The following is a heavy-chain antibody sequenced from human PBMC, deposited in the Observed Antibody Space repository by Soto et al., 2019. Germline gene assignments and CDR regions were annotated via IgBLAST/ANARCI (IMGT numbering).Heavy chain of an antibody. V-gene: IGHV3-21*01. Sequence: WGSRRLSCSASGFPFSSYRMNWVRQAPGKGLEWVSSISSSSSYIYYADSVKGRFTISRGNAKNSLYLQMNSLRAEDTAVYYCAREMRSSGSYYHYYYGMDVWGQGTTVNRSS. J-gene: IGHJ6*02. CDR1: GFPFSSYR. CDR2: ISSSSSYI. D-gene: IGHD3-10*01. CDR3: AREMRSSGSYYHYYYGMDV.